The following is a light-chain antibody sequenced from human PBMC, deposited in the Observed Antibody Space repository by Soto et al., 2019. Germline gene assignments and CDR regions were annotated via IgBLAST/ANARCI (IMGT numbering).Light chain of an antibody. V-gene: IGLV1-40*01. Sequence: QSVLTQPPSVSGAPGQRVTISCTGSSSNIGAGYDVHWYQQLPGTAPKLLIYGNSNRPSGVPDRFSGSKSGTSASLAITGLQAEDEADYYCQSNDSSLSALFGGGTQLTVL. CDR3: QSNDSSLSAL. J-gene: IGLJ3*02. CDR2: GNS. CDR1: SSNIGAGYD.